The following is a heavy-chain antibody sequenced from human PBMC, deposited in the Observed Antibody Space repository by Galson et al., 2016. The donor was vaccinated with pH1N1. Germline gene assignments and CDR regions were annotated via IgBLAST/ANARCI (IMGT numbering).Heavy chain of an antibody. V-gene: IGHV3-9*01. CDR3: AKGAGRYYFGSGSFNY. J-gene: IGHJ4*02. Sequence: SLRLSCAASGFAFDDFAMHWVRHVPEKGLEWVSGISWNSNSIGYADSVKGRFTISRDSAKKSLFLQMNSLRVEDTALYYCAKGAGRYYFGSGSFNYWGQGTQVTVSS. CDR2: ISWNSNSI. CDR1: GFAFDDFA. D-gene: IGHD3-10*01.